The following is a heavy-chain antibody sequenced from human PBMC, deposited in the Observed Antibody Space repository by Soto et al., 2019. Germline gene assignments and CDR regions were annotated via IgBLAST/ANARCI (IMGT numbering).Heavy chain of an antibody. CDR3: ARDEGDYGGGQYYFDY. J-gene: IGHJ4*02. Sequence: SETLSLTCTVSGVSISSGDYYWSWIRQPPGKGLEWIGYIYYSGSTYYNPSLKSRVTISVDTSKNQFSLKLSSVTAADTAVYYCARDEGDYGGGQYYFDYWGQGTLVT. CDR2: IYYSGST. D-gene: IGHD4-17*01. CDR1: GVSISSGDYY. V-gene: IGHV4-30-4*01.